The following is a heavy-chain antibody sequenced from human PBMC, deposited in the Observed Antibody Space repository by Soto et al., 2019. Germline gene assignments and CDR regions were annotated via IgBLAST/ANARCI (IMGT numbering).Heavy chain of an antibody. J-gene: IGHJ4*02. CDR3: ARDHGTRLWLPNFDY. CDR2: IKQDGSEK. D-gene: IGHD5-18*01. CDR1: GFTFSSYW. V-gene: IGHV3-7*01. Sequence: GGSLRLSCAASGFTFSSYWMSWVRQAPGKGLEWVANIKQDGSEKYYVDSVKGRFXXXXXXXXXXXXXXXXXXXXXXXXXXYCARDHGTRLWLPNFDYWGQGTLVTVSS.